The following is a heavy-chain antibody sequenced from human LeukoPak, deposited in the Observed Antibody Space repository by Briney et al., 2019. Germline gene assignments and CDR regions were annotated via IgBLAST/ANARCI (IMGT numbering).Heavy chain of an antibody. CDR3: AREYVVPAAMGGSWFDP. V-gene: IGHV4-4*07. D-gene: IGHD2-2*01. Sequence: SETLSLTCTVSGASISAYFWSWIRQPAGKGLEWIGHFYTSGTTNYNPSLKSRVTISVDTSKNQFSLKLSSVTAAGTAVYYCAREYVVPAAMGGSWFDPWGQGTLVTVSS. J-gene: IGHJ5*02. CDR1: GASISAYF. CDR2: FYTSGTT.